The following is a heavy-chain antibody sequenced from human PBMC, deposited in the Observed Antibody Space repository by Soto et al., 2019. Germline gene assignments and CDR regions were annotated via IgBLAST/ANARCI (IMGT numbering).Heavy chain of an antibody. CDR3: ARDSGAKLSSS. V-gene: IGHV1-69*01. CDR2: IVPIYRTA. D-gene: IGHD6-13*01. Sequence: QVQLVQSGAEVKKPGSSVKVSCKASGGTFSSYRINWVRQAPGQGLEWVGGIVPIYRTADYAQKFQGRVTSTADASARTADMELRSLKSQDTAVYYCARDSGAKLSSSWGQGTLVTVSS. J-gene: IGHJ4*02. CDR1: GGTFSSYR.